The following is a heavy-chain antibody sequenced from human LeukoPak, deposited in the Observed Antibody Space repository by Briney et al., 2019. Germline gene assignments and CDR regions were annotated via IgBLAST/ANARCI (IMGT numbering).Heavy chain of an antibody. J-gene: IGHJ5*02. V-gene: IGHV3-7*01. CDR3: ARVQGSGWYPLWFDP. D-gene: IGHD6-19*01. CDR2: IKQDGSEK. CDR1: GFTFSSYW. Sequence: RGSLRLSCAASGFTFSSYWMSWVRQAPGKGLEWVANIKQDGSEKYYVDSVKGRFTISRDNAKNSLYLQMNSLRAEDTAVYYCARVQGSGWYPLWFDPWGQGTLVTVSS.